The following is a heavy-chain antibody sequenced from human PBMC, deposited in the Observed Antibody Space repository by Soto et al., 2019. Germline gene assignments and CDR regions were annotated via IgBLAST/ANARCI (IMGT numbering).Heavy chain of an antibody. D-gene: IGHD1-7*01. J-gene: IGHJ3*01. V-gene: IGHV1-2*02. CDR3: ARERHLNSPSGAFDL. Sequence: QVHLVQSGAEVKKPGASVNVSCMASGYNFIAQNIHWVRQAPGLGLEWMGKMNPNSGGSDNAQEFQSRVTVTRDTSISTVYMELTSLKSDDTAVYYCARERHLNSPSGAFDLWGQGTMVIVSS. CDR2: MNPNSGGS. CDR1: GYNFIAQN.